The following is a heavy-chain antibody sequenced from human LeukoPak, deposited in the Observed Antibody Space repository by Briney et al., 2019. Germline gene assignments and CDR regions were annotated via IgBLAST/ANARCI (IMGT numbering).Heavy chain of an antibody. CDR2: ISWNSGSI. CDR3: AKEGSPLGFYAFDI. Sequence: PGGSLRLSCAASGFTFDDYAMHWVRQAPGKGLEWVSGISWNSGSIGYADSVKGRFTISRDNAKNSLYLQMNSLRAEDTALYYCAKEGSPLGFYAFDIWGQGTMVTVSS. J-gene: IGHJ3*02. D-gene: IGHD1-26*01. CDR1: GFTFDDYA. V-gene: IGHV3-9*01.